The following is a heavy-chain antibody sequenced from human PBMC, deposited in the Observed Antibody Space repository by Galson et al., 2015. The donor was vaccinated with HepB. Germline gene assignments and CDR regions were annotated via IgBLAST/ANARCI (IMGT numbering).Heavy chain of an antibody. J-gene: IGHJ6*03. CDR1: GFTFSSYA. CDR2: ISGSGGST. D-gene: IGHD3-22*01. Sequence: SLRLSCAASGFTFSSYAMSWVRQAPGKGLEWVSAISGSGGSTYYADSVKGRFTISRDNSKNTLYLQMNSLRAEDTAVYYCAKASSGYYDSSGYYRYYYYYYMDVWGKGTTVTVSS. V-gene: IGHV3-23*01. CDR3: AKASSGYYDSSGYYRYYYYYYMDV.